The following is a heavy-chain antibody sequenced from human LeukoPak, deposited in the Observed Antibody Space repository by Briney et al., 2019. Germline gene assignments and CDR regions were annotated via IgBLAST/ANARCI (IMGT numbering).Heavy chain of an antibody. V-gene: IGHV4-59*01. D-gene: IGHD1-26*01. CDR2: IYYTGQT. CDR3: AGGSRGAFDY. J-gene: IGHJ4*02. CDR1: GGSIRNYY. Sequence: SETLFLTCTVSGGSIRNYYWSWVRQPPGKGLEWIGYIYYTGQTNYNPSLKSRVTISVDTAKNQFSLKLTSVTAADTAVYYCAGGSRGAFDYWGQGTLVTVSS.